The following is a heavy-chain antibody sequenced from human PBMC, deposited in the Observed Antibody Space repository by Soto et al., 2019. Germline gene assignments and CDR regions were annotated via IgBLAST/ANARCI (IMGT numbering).Heavy chain of an antibody. CDR1: GDSISGSSYH. V-gene: IGHV4-39*01. Sequence: LSLTCTVSGDSISGSSYHWGWIRQPPGKGLEWIGSIHHSGSTYYNPSLRSRATISVDPSKNQFSLNLRSVTATDTAVFYCARHGHSSGWFFFDSWGQGTLVTV. J-gene: IGHJ4*02. CDR3: ARHGHSSGWFFFDS. D-gene: IGHD6-19*01. CDR2: IHHSGST.